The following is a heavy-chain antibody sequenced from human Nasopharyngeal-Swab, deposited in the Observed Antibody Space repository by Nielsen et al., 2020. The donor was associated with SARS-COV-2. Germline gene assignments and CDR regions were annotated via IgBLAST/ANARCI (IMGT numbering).Heavy chain of an antibody. Sequence: ASLKVSCNASGYTFTGYYMHWVRQAPGQGLEWMGWINPNSGGTNYAQKFQGRVTMTRDTSISTAYMELSRLRSDDTAVYYCASSIVVVPAAINYWGQGTLVTVSS. J-gene: IGHJ4*02. CDR1: GYTFTGYY. V-gene: IGHV1-2*02. CDR3: ASSIVVVPAAINY. D-gene: IGHD2-2*02. CDR2: INPNSGGT.